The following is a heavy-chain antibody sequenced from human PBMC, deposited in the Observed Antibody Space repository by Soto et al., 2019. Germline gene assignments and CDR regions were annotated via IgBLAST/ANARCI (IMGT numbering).Heavy chain of an antibody. Sequence: ASVKVSCKASGYTFTSYGISWARQAPGQGLEWMGWISAYNGNTNYAQKLQGRVTMTTDTSTSTAYMELRSLGSDDTAVYYCATWAGQVRGFGGPFDYWGQGTLVTVSS. CDR1: GYTFTSYG. J-gene: IGHJ4*02. V-gene: IGHV1-18*04. CDR3: ATWAGQVRGFGGPFDY. CDR2: ISAYNGNT. D-gene: IGHD2-15*01.